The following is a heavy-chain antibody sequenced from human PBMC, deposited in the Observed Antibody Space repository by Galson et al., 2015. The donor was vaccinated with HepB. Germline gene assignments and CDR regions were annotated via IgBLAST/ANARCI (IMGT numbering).Heavy chain of an antibody. CDR2: INPNSGGT. D-gene: IGHD3-3*01. V-gene: IGHV1-2*04. CDR3: ARGLRFLEWPSNIHYYYYGMDV. CDR1: GYTFTGYY. Sequence: SVKVSCKASGYTFTGYYMHWVRQAPGQGLEWMGWINPNSGGTNYAQKFQGWVTMTRDTSISTAYMELSRLRSDDTAVYYCARGLRFLEWPSNIHYYYYGMDVWGQGTTVTVSS. J-gene: IGHJ6*02.